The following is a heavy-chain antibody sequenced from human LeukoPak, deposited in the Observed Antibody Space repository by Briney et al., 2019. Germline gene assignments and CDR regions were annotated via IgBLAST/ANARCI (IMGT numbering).Heavy chain of an antibody. CDR3: ARDYDILTGTNWFDP. CDR1: GGSISSYY. J-gene: IGHJ5*02. V-gene: IGHV4-4*07. D-gene: IGHD3-9*01. Sequence: SETLSLTCTVSGGSISSYYWSWIRQPPGKGLEWIGRIYTSGSTNYNPSLKSRATMSVDTSKNQFSLKLSSVTAADTAVYYCARDYDILTGTNWFDPWGQGTLVAVSS. CDR2: IYTSGST.